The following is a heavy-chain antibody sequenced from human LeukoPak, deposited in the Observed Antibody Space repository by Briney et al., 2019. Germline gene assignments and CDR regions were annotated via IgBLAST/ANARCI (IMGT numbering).Heavy chain of an antibody. CDR3: AELDCCGSSCYQFDC. J-gene: IGHJ4*02. CDR1: GFTFSNYA. CDR2: ITGSGGST. Sequence: GGSLRLSCAASGFTFSNYAMSWVRQAPGKGLEWVSGITGSGGSTFYADSVKGRFTISRDNSKNTLYLQMNSLRAEDTAVYYCAELDCCGSSCYQFDCWGQGTLVTVFS. V-gene: IGHV3-23*01. D-gene: IGHD2-15*01.